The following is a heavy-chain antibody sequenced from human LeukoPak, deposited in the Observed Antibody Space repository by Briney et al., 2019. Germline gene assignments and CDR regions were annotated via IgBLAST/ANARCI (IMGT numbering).Heavy chain of an antibody. J-gene: IGHJ3*02. D-gene: IGHD2-2*01. CDR2: IKQDGSEK. Sequence: PGGSLRLSCAASGFTFSSYWMSWVRQAPGKGLEWVANIKQDGSEKYYVDSVKGRFTISRDNAKNSLYLQMNSLRAEDTAVYYCARGSESNQLLLLHAFDIWGQGTMVTVSS. V-gene: IGHV3-7*01. CDR3: ARGSESNQLLLLHAFDI. CDR1: GFTFSSYW.